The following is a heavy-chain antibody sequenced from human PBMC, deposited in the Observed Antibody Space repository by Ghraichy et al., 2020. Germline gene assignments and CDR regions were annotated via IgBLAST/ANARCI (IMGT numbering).Heavy chain of an antibody. Sequence: LSLTCAASGFTFSTYWMHWVRQAPGKGLVWVSRINSDGTSTRNADSVKGRFTISRDNAKNTLYLQMNSLRADDTAVYYCARDPGDNWYEKNWYFDLWGRGTLVTVSS. J-gene: IGHJ2*01. CDR1: GFTFSTYW. D-gene: IGHD1-1*01. CDR2: INSDGTST. V-gene: IGHV3-74*01. CDR3: ARDPGDNWYEKNWYFDL.